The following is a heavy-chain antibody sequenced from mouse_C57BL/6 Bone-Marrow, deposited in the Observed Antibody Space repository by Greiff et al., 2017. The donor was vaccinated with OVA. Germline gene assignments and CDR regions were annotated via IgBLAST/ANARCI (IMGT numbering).Heavy chain of an antibody. CDR1: GFTFSDYG. J-gene: IGHJ2*01. CDR3: ARPYYSYDEYSED. Sequence: EVMLVESGAGLVKPGGSLKLSCAASGFTFSDYGMHWVRQAPEKGLEWVAYISSGNSTIYYADTVKGRYTISRDKAKNTLCLQMTSLRSEDTAVYYCARPYYSYDEYSEDWGQGTTLSVSS. V-gene: IGHV5-17*01. CDR2: ISSGNSTI. D-gene: IGHD2-12*01.